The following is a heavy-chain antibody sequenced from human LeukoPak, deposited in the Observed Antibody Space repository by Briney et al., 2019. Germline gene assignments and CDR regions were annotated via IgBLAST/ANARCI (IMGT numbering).Heavy chain of an antibody. V-gene: IGHV4-39*01. CDR2: IYYSGST. Sequence: SETLSLTCTVSGGSISSSSYYWGWIRPPPGKGRVWSGSIYYSGSTYYNPSLKSRVTISVDTSKNQFSLKLSSVTAADTAVYYCARHGPDYGDFGYWYFDLWGRGTLVTVSS. CDR3: ARHGPDYGDFGYWYFDL. J-gene: IGHJ2*01. D-gene: IGHD4-17*01. CDR1: GGSISSSSYY.